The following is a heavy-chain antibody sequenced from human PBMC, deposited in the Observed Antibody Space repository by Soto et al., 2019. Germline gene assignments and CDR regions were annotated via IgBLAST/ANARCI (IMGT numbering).Heavy chain of an antibody. V-gene: IGHV4-61*01. CDR2: INHGGRT. D-gene: IGHD3-10*01. J-gene: IGHJ4*02. CDR3: ASGLDLNGSGSPDINGF. CDR1: GGPFSSGSYY. Sequence: SETLSLTCTVSGGPFSSGSYYWSWIRQPPGKALEWIGNINHGGRTNYNPSLKSRAIISEDTSKKEITLKLISVTAADTAVYYCASGLDLNGSGSPDINGFWGQGSLVTVYS.